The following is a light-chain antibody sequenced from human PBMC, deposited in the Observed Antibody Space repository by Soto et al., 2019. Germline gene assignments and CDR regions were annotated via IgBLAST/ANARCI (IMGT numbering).Light chain of an antibody. CDR1: QSVSSN. J-gene: IGKJ5*01. V-gene: IGKV3-15*01. CDR3: QQYNNWPL. Sequence: EIVMTQSPATLSVSPGESATLSCRASQSVSSNLAWHQQKPGQAPRILMYDASTRATGISARFSGSGSGTEFTLTISSLQSEDFAVYYCQQYNNWPLFGQGTRLEIK. CDR2: DAS.